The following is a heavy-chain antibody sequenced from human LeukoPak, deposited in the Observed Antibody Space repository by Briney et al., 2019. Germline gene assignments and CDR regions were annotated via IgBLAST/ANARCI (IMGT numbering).Heavy chain of an antibody. D-gene: IGHD6-13*01. V-gene: IGHV3-7*01. J-gene: IGHJ3*02. CDR1: GFTFSSYW. Sequence: GGSLRLSCAASGFTFSSYWMNWVRQAPGEGLAWVANINQDGSGRYYVDSVKGRFTISRDNAKNSLYLQMSSLRAEDTAVYYCARDKAPAVSDIWGLGTMVTVSS. CDR2: INQDGSGR. CDR3: ARDKAPAVSDI.